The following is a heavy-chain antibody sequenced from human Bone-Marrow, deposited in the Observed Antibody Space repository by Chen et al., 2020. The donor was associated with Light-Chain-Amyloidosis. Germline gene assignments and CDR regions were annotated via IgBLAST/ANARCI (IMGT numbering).Heavy chain of an antibody. V-gene: IGHV5-51*01. Sequence: EVQLEQSGPEVKKPGGPRKISCKGSGYTFPNYWVGWVRQMPGKGLEWMGVIYPDDSDARYSPSFEGQVTISADKSITTAYLQWRSLKASDTAMYYCARRRDGYNFDYWGQGTLVTVSS. CDR1: GYTFPNYW. CDR3: ARRRDGYNFDY. J-gene: IGHJ4*02. CDR2: IYPDDSDA. D-gene: IGHD5-12*01.